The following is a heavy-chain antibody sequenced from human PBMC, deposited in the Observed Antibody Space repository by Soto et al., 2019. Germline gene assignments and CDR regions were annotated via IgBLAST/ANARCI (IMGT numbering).Heavy chain of an antibody. D-gene: IGHD2-15*01. Sequence: QITLKESGPTLVKPTQTLTLTCTFSGFSLNTRAVGVGWIRQPPGEAREWLALINWNDDERYSPSLKDRLTITKDASKNHVVLTMTNIDPVDTATSYCEHRHDLGGFDIWGQGTTVTVSS. CDR3: EHRHDLGGFDI. CDR1: GFSLNTRAVG. J-gene: IGHJ3*02. CDR2: INWNDDE. V-gene: IGHV2-5*01.